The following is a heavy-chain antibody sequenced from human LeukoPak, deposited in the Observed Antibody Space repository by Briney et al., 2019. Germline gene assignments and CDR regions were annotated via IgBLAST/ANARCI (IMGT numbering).Heavy chain of an antibody. J-gene: IGHJ4*02. CDR1: GFTFGDYA. CDR3: TRDGVVAVAGKDY. D-gene: IGHD6-19*01. Sequence: GGSLRLSCTASGFTFGDYAMSWVRQAPGKGLEWVGFIRSKAYGGTTEYAASVKGRFTISRGDSKSIAYLQMNSLKTEDTAVYYCTRDGVVAVAGKDYWGQGTLVTVSS. CDR2: IRSKAYGGTT. V-gene: IGHV3-49*04.